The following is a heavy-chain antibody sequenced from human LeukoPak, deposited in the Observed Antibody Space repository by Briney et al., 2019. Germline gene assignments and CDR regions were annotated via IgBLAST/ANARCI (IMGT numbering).Heavy chain of an antibody. CDR3: ARVKWAGVYGEYDY. J-gene: IGHJ4*02. Sequence: GGSLRLSCAASGFTFSSYSMNWVRQAPGKGLEWVSSISSSSSYIYYADSVKGRFTISRDNAKNSLYLQMNSLRAEDTAVYYCARVKWAGVYGEYDYWGQGTLVNVSS. V-gene: IGHV3-21*01. D-gene: IGHD4-17*01. CDR1: GFTFSSYS. CDR2: ISSSSSYI.